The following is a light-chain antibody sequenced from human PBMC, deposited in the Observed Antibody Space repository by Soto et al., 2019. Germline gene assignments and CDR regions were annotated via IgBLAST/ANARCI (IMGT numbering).Light chain of an antibody. CDR1: QTISSY. V-gene: IGKV1-39*01. CDR3: QQSYSSPYT. Sequence: DIQMTQSPSSLSASVGDRVTITCRASQTISSYLNWYQQRPGKAPKLLIYTASKLQSGVPSRSSGSESGTDFTLTISSLQPEDFATYYCQQSYSSPYTFGQGTKLEIE. J-gene: IGKJ2*01. CDR2: TAS.